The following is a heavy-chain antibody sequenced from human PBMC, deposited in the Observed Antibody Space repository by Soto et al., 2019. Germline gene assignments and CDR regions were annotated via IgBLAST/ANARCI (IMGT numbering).Heavy chain of an antibody. Sequence: SETLSLTCTVSGGSISSSSYYWGWIRQPPGKGLDWIGSIYYSGSTYYNPSLKSRVTISVDTSKNQFSLKLSSVTAADTAVYYCARQKFGGGDCYTDYWGQGTLVTVSS. J-gene: IGHJ4*02. CDR3: ARQKFGGGDCYTDY. CDR1: GGSISSSSYY. CDR2: IYYSGST. D-gene: IGHD2-21*02. V-gene: IGHV4-39*01.